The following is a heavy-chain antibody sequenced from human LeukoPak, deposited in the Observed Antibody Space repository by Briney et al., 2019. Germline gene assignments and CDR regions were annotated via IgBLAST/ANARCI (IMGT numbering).Heavy chain of an antibody. V-gene: IGHV1-46*01. CDR1: GYTFTSYG. Sequence: GASVKVSCKASGYTFTSYGISWVRQAPGQGLEWMGIINPSGGSTNYAQKFQGRVTMTRDTSTSTVYMELSSLRSDDTAVYYCAKLSYEGDYWGQGTLVTVSS. D-gene: IGHD3-16*01. J-gene: IGHJ4*02. CDR3: AKLSYEGDY. CDR2: INPSGGST.